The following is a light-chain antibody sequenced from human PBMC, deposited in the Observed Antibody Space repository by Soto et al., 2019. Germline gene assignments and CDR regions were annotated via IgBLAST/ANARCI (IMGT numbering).Light chain of an antibody. CDR1: QSVFYSSNNKNY. CDR2: WAS. J-gene: IGKJ2*01. CDR3: QQYYSTPYT. Sequence: DIVMTQSPDSLAVSPGERATINCESSQSVFYSSNNKNYLAWYQQKPGQPPKLPIYWASTRDSGVPDRFSGSGSGTDFTLTISSLQAEDVAVYYCQQYYSTPYTFGQGTKLEIK. V-gene: IGKV4-1*01.